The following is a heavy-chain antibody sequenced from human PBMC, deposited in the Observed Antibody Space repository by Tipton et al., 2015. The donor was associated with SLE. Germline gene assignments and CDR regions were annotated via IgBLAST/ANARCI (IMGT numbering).Heavy chain of an antibody. V-gene: IGHV4-61*08. J-gene: IGHJ4*02. CDR3: ARVSGGLLWFGEFLD. Sequence: TLSLTCTVSGGSISSGGYYWSWIRQHPGKGLEWIGYIYYSGSTNYNPSLKSRVTISVDTSKNQFSLKLSSVTAADTAVYYCARVSGGLLWFGEFLDWGQGTLVTVSS. CDR1: GGSISSGGYY. CDR2: IYYSGST. D-gene: IGHD3-10*01.